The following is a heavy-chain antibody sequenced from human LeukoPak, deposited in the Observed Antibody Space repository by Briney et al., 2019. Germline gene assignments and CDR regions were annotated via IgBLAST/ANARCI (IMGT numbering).Heavy chain of an antibody. Sequence: ASVKVSCKASGYTFTNYYMHWVRQAPGHGLEWMGIINSSGGSTSYAQKFQGRVTMTTDTPTSTAYMELTSLTSEATAVYYCARGNQVPWNDGDGVLYWGQGTLVTVSS. CDR3: ARGNQVPWNDGDGVLY. D-gene: IGHD1-1*01. CDR1: GYTFTNYY. J-gene: IGHJ4*02. V-gene: IGHV1-46*01. CDR2: INSSGGST.